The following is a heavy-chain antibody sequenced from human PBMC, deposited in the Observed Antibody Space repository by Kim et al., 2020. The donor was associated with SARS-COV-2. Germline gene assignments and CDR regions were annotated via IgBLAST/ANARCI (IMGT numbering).Heavy chain of an antibody. V-gene: IGHV5-51*01. Sequence: GESLKISCKGSGYSFTNYWIAWVRQMPGKGLEWMGIIYPGDSDTRYSPSLQGQVTISVDKSITTAYLKWSSLKASDTAMYYCARAPYYYDSSAYNWFGPWGQGTLVTVSS. CDR3: ARAPYYYDSSAYNWFGP. D-gene: IGHD3-22*01. J-gene: IGHJ5*02. CDR1: GYSFTNYW. CDR2: IYPGDSDT.